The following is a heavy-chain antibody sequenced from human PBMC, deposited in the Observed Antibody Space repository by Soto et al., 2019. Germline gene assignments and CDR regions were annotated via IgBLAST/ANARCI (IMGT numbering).Heavy chain of an antibody. Sequence: EVQLVESGGGLVQPGGSLRLSCAASGFTFSDSWMDWVRQAPGKGPEWVANIKQDGSEKNYVDSVKGRFTISRDNAKNSLSLQMNSQRAEDPAVYYCASLGRHGWGQGTTVTVSS. CDR3: ASLGRHG. J-gene: IGHJ6*02. CDR2: IKQDGSEK. D-gene: IGHD3-16*01. CDR1: GFTFSDSW. V-gene: IGHV3-7*01.